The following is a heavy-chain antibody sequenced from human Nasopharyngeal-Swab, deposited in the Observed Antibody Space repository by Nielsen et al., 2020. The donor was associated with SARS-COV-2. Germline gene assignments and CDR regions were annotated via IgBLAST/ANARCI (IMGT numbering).Heavy chain of an antibody. V-gene: IGHV1-18*01. CDR2: IGAYNGNT. CDR3: ARDTPYYYDSSGYPY. D-gene: IGHD3-22*01. J-gene: IGHJ4*02. Sequence: WVRQAPGQGLEWMGWIGAYNGNTNYAQKLQGRVTMTTDTSTSTAYMELRSLRSDDTAVYYCARDTPYYYDSSGYPYWGQGTLVTVSS.